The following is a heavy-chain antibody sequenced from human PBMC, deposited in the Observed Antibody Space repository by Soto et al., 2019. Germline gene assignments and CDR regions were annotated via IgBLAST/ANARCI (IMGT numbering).Heavy chain of an antibody. Sequence: QVQLVQSGAEVKKPGASVKVSCQASGYTFTSYGISWVRQAPGQGLEWMGWISAYNGNTNYAQKRQGRVTMTTDTATSTAYIELRSLRSDDTAVYYWARDAPHLGDWLQKFIYYYGMDVWGQGTTVTVSS. CDR3: ARDAPHLGDWLQKFIYYYGMDV. J-gene: IGHJ6*02. V-gene: IGHV1-18*01. D-gene: IGHD3-9*01. CDR2: ISAYNGNT. CDR1: GYTFTSYG.